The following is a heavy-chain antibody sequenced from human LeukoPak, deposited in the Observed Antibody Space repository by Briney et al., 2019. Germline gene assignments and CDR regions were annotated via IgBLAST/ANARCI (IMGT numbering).Heavy chain of an antibody. J-gene: IGHJ5*02. Sequence: GGSLKLSCAASGFTFSGSAMHWVRQASGKGLEWVGRIRSKANNYATAYAASVRGRFTISRDDSKNTAYLQMNSLTAEDTAVYYCARGPDYYGSGTYGSWGQGTLVTVSS. CDR1: GFTFSGSA. CDR2: IRSKANNYAT. D-gene: IGHD3-10*01. CDR3: ARGPDYYGSGTYGS. V-gene: IGHV3-73*01.